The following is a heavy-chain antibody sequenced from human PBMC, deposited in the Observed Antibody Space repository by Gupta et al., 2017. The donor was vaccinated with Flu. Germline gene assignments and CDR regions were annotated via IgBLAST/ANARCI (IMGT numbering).Heavy chain of an antibody. Sequence: QVQLVESGGGLVKPGGSLRLSCAASGFSFSDYYMTWVRQAPGKGLEWISFISGSATAMNYVDSVRGRFTVSRDNTKNSLYLQMNNLRAEDTAVYYCARAGWRAFPFDSWGQGTLVTVSA. CDR3: ARAGWRAFPFDS. V-gene: IGHV3-11*01. CDR2: ISGSATAM. J-gene: IGHJ4*02. CDR1: GFSFSDYY. D-gene: IGHD2-15*01.